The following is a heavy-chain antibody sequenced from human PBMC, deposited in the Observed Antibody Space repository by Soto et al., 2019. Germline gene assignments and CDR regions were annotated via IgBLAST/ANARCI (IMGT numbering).Heavy chain of an antibody. CDR1: GFTFDDYA. CDR3: AKAILGDYDILTEFDY. D-gene: IGHD3-9*01. J-gene: IGHJ4*02. CDR2: ISWNSGSI. Sequence: GGSLRLSCVASGFTFDDYAMHWVRQAPGKGLEWVSGISWNSGSIGYADSVKGRFTISRDNAKNSLYLQMNSLRAEDTALYYCAKAILGDYDILTEFDYWGQGTLVTVSS. V-gene: IGHV3-9*01.